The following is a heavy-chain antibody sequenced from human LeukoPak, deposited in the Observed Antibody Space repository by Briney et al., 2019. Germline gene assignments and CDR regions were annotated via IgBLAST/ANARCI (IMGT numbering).Heavy chain of an antibody. CDR3: ARADGTTWYDY. Sequence: GGSLRLSCAASGFTFSTYAMHWVRQAPGKGLEYVSAISSDGGSTYYANSVKGRFTISRDNSKNTLYPQMGSLRAEDVAVYYCARADGTTWYDYWGQGTLVTVSS. J-gene: IGHJ4*02. CDR1: GFTFSTYA. D-gene: IGHD6-13*01. CDR2: ISSDGGST. V-gene: IGHV3-64*01.